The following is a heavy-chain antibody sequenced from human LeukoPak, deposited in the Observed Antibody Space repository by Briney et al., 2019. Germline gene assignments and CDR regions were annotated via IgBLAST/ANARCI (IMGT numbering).Heavy chain of an antibody. J-gene: IGHJ4*02. D-gene: IGHD1-26*01. CDR2: ISTSNNYI. Sequence: PGGSLRLSCVVSGFTFSSYNMNWVRQAPGKGLEWVSSISTSNNYIYYADSVTGRFTISRDNSKNTLYLQMNSLRAEDTAVYYCAKNARWSTTGPLDYWGQGTLVTVSS. CDR3: AKNARWSTTGPLDY. CDR1: GFTFSSYN. V-gene: IGHV3-21*04.